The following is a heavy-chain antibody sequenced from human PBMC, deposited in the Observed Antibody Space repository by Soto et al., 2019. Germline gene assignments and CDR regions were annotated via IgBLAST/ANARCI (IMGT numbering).Heavy chain of an antibody. V-gene: IGHV3-66*01. J-gene: IGHJ4*02. CDR3: ARGYWVQGYGAGTYFDY. D-gene: IGHD3-10*01. CDR1: GLSVGNNY. Sequence: EVQLVESGGGVVQPGGSLRLSCAASGLSVGNNYMSWVRQAPGKGLEWVSVIYSGSTTHYADSVKGRFSFSRDSSRNTVYLQMNSLRVEDTAVYHCARGYWVQGYGAGTYFDYWGQGTLVTVSS. CDR2: IYSGSTT.